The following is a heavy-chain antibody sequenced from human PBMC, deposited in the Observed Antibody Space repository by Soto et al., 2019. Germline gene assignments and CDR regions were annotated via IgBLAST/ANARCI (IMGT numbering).Heavy chain of an antibody. CDR1: GYSISSGYY. CDR3: ARDRGVTGNTPNWFDP. CDR2: IYHSGST. J-gene: IGHJ5*02. Sequence: SETLSFTCAVSGYSISSGYYWGWIRQPPGKGLEWIGSIYHSGSTYYNPSLKSRVTISVDTSKNQFSLKLSSVTAADTAVYYCARDRGVTGNTPNWFDPWGQGTLVPVSS. D-gene: IGHD1-7*01. V-gene: IGHV4-38-2*02.